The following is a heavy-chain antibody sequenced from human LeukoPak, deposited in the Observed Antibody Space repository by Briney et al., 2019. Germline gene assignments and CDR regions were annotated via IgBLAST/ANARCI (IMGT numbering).Heavy chain of an antibody. Sequence: PGGSLRLSCAASGFTFSSYGMHWVRQAPGKGLEWVAVISYDGSNKYYADSVKGRFTISRDNSKNTLYLQMNSLRAEDTAVYYCAKVLEAYCSGGSCPYPSDAFDIWGQGTMVTVSS. V-gene: IGHV3-30*18. CDR3: AKVLEAYCSGGSCPYPSDAFDI. CDR2: ISYDGSNK. CDR1: GFTFSSYG. D-gene: IGHD2-15*01. J-gene: IGHJ3*02.